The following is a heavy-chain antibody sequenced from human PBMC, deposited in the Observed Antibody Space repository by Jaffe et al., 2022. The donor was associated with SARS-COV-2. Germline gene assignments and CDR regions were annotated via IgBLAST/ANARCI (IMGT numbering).Heavy chain of an antibody. CDR2: ISYDGSNK. Sequence: QVQLVESGGGVVQPGRSLRLSCAASGFTFSSYGMHWVRQAPGKGLEWVAVISYDGSNKFYGDSVKGRFTISRDNSKNTLFLQMNSLRAEDTAVYYCAKGGNYGDPFFDYWGQGTLVIVSS. CDR1: GFTFSSYG. J-gene: IGHJ4*02. V-gene: IGHV3-30*18. D-gene: IGHD4-17*01. CDR3: AKGGNYGDPFFDY.